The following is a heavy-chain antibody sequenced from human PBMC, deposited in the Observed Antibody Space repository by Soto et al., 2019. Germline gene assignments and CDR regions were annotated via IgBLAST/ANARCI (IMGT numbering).Heavy chain of an antibody. CDR2: IDPSGGGT. J-gene: IGHJ5*02. V-gene: IGHV1-46*01. CDR1: GYTFTSYY. Sequence: QVQLVQSGAEVKKPGASVKVSCKASGYTFTSYYIHWVRQAPGQGLEWMGIIDPSGGGTSYAQKFQGRVTMTRDTSTSTVYMELSSLRSVDTAVYYCARGDHLNLGVNWFDPWGQGTLVTVSS. CDR3: ARGDHLNLGVNWFDP. D-gene: IGHD3-16*01.